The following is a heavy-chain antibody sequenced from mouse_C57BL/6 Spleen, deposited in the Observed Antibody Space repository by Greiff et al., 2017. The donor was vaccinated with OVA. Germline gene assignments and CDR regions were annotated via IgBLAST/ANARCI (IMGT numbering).Heavy chain of an antibody. CDR2: INPYNGGT. Sequence: EVQLQQSGPVLVKPGASVKMSCKASGYTFTDYYMNWVKQSHGKSLEWIGVINPYNGGTSYNQKFKGKATLTVDKSSSTAYMELNSLTSEDSAVYYCARRDYYGSSYLYYFDYWGQGTTLTVSS. D-gene: IGHD1-1*01. V-gene: IGHV1-19*01. CDR1: GYTFTDYY. CDR3: ARRDYYGSSYLYYFDY. J-gene: IGHJ2*01.